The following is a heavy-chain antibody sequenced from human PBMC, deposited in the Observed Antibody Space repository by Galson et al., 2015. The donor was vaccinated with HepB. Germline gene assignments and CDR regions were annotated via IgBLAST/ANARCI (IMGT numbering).Heavy chain of an antibody. V-gene: IGHV1-18*01. CDR1: GFDFTSYF. D-gene: IGHD1-1*01. J-gene: IGHJ4*02. CDR3: AREGGTWNEFDY. Sequence: SVKVSCKASGFDFTSYFISWVRQAPGQGLEWMGWISPYNGKTNYAQKLRGRVTMTTDTSTSTAYMELRSLRSDDTAVFYCAREGGTWNEFDYWGQGTLVTVSS. CDR2: ISPYNGKT.